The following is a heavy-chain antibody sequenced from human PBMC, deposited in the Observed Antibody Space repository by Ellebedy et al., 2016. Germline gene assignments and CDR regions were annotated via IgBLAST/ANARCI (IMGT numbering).Heavy chain of an antibody. CDR1: EFTVSSSY. Sequence: GESLKISCAASEFTVSSSYISWVRQAPGKRLEWVSIVLPDGTRGYADSVKGRFALSRDNSKNTVYLQMNSLTAEDTAVYFCADSGYSYAWGYWGQGKLVTVSS. D-gene: IGHD5-18*01. J-gene: IGHJ4*02. CDR2: VLPDGTR. CDR3: ADSGYSYAWGY. V-gene: IGHV3-53*01.